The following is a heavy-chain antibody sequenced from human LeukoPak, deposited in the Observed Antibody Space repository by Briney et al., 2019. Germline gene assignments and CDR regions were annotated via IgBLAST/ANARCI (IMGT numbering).Heavy chain of an antibody. CDR3: ARGLRGSRGCFDY. CDR1: GFTFSNAW. J-gene: IGHJ4*02. CDR2: ISSSSSTI. Sequence: GGSLRLSCAGSGFTFSNAWMNWVRQAPGKGLKWVSYISSSSSTIYYADSVKGRFTISRDNAKNSLYLQMNSLRAEDTAVYYCARGLRGSRGCFDYWGQGTLVTVSS. D-gene: IGHD3-10*01. V-gene: IGHV3-48*01.